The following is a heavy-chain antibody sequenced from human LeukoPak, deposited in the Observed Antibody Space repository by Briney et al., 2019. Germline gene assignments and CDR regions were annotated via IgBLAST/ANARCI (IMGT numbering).Heavy chain of an antibody. D-gene: IGHD6-19*01. CDR3: ARSTPRSQWLVLVDY. Sequence: GASVKVSCKASGYTFTSYGISWVRQAPGQGLEWMGWISAYNGNTNYAQKLQGRVTMTTDTSTSTAYMELRSLRSDDTAVYYCARSTPRSQWLVLVDYWGQGTLVTVSP. V-gene: IGHV1-18*01. CDR1: GYTFTSYG. J-gene: IGHJ4*02. CDR2: ISAYNGNT.